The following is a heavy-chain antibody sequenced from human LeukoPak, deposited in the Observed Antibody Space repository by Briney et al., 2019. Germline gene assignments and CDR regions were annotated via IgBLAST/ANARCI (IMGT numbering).Heavy chain of an antibody. Sequence: SQTLSLTCTVSGGSISSGSYYWSWIRQPAGKVLEWIGRIYTSGSTNYNPSLKSRVTISVDTSKNQFSLKLSSVTAADTAVYYCARDLGGANWFHPWGQGTLVTASS. D-gene: IGHD3-16*01. V-gene: IGHV4-61*02. CDR1: GGSISSGSYY. CDR3: ARDLGGANWFHP. J-gene: IGHJ5*02. CDR2: IYTSGST.